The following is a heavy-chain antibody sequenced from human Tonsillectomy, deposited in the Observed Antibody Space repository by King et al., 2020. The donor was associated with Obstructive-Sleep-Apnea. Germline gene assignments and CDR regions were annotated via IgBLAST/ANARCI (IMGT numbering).Heavy chain of an antibody. CDR3: ARQWLGNLDS. Sequence: VQLVESGGDLVQPGGSLRLSCAASGFTFGIYSMNWVRQGPGKGLEWVSYISSSSGTVYYPDSVRGRFIISRDNVKNSLYLQMNSLRVEDTAVYFCARQWLGNLDSWGQGTLVTVSS. D-gene: IGHD6-19*01. V-gene: IGHV3-48*04. J-gene: IGHJ4*02. CDR1: GFTFGIYS. CDR2: ISSSSGTV.